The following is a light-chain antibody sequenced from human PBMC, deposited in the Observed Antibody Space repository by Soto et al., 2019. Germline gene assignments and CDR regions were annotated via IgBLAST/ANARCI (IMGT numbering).Light chain of an antibody. CDR3: CSSTSTSPYV. CDR1: SSDVGGSDF. CDR2: DVT. V-gene: IGLV2-14*03. Sequence: QSALTQPASVSGSPGQSITISCTGTSSDVGGSDFVSWYQQHPGKAPKIMIYDVTHRPSGVPDRFSGSKSGNTASLTISGLQAEDEADYYCCSSTSTSPYVFGTGTKVTVL. J-gene: IGLJ1*01.